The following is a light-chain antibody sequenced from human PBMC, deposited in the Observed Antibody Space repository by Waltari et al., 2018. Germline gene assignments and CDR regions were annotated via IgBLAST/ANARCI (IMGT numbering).Light chain of an antibody. CDR3: QQYYTTPLT. V-gene: IGKV4-1*01. J-gene: IGKJ4*01. CDR1: QSVLYSSNNRNY. CDR2: VAS. Sequence: DIVMTQSPDSLAVSLGARATINCKSSQSVLYSSNNRNYLTWYQQKPGQPPKRLIYVASIRESGVPDRFSGSGSGTDFTLTISSLQAEDVAVYYCQQYYTTPLTFGGGTKVEIK.